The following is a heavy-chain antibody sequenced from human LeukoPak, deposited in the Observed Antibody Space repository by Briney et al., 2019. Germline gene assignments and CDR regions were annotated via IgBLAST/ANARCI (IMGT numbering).Heavy chain of an antibody. Sequence: GGSLRLSCAASGFTFSSYAMRWVRQAPGKGLEWVSGISASGASTYYADSVKRRFTISRDNYKNTLYLQMNSLRAEDTAVYYCAGDYDSWSCHTPEPNGALDWGQGTLVTVSS. CDR3: AGDYDSWSCHTPEPNGALD. D-gene: IGHD3-3*01. V-gene: IGHV3-23*01. J-gene: IGHJ4*02. CDR1: GFTFSSYA. CDR2: ISASGAST.